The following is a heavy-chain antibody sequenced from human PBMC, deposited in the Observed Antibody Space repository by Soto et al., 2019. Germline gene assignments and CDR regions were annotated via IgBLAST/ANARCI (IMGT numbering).Heavy chain of an antibody. V-gene: IGHV3-53*04. D-gene: IGHD1-1*01. CDR3: ARVGYNWNDDAFDI. J-gene: IGHJ3*02. CDR1: GFTVSSNY. Sequence: GESLKISCAASGFTVSSNYMSWVRQAPGKGLEWVSVIYSGGSTYYADSVKGRFTISRHNSKNTLYLQMNSLRAEDTAVYYCARVGYNWNDDAFDIWGQGTMVTVSS. CDR2: IYSGGST.